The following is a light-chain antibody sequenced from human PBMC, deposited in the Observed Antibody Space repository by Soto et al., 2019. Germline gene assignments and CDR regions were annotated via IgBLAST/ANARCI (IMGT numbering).Light chain of an antibody. V-gene: IGKV3-20*01. Sequence: EIVLTQSPGILSLSPGERATLTCRASQKICTSYFSWYQQRPGQAPRLLMYGASKRATDVPDRFSGSGSGTDFTLTISRMEPEDFVVYYCQQCDTSPPTFGQGTKLEI. J-gene: IGKJ2*01. CDR3: QQCDTSPPT. CDR2: GAS. CDR1: QKICTSY.